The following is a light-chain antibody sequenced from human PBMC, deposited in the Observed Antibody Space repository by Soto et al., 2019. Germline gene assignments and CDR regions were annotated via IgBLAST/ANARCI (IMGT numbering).Light chain of an antibody. CDR2: DAS. V-gene: IGKV3-11*01. Sequence: EIVLTQSPATLSLSPGERATLSCRASQSVSSYFAWYQQKPGQPPRLLIYDASNRATGIPARFSGRGSGTGLPPPLSSPGPEGFSFLFCPQRSHWPPTFGPGTKV. CDR1: QSVSSY. J-gene: IGKJ1*01. CDR3: PQRSHWPPT.